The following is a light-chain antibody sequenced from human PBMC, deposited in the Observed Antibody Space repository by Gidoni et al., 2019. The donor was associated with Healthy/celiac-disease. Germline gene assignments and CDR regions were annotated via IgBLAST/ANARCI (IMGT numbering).Light chain of an antibody. J-gene: IGKJ2*01. V-gene: IGKV3-11*01. Sequence: EIVVTQSPATLSWSPGERATLSCRASQSVSSYLAWYHQKPGQAPRLLIYDASNRATGIAARFSGSGSGTDFTLTISSLEPEDFAVYYCQQRSNWPPYTFGQGTKLEIK. CDR1: QSVSSY. CDR2: DAS. CDR3: QQRSNWPPYT.